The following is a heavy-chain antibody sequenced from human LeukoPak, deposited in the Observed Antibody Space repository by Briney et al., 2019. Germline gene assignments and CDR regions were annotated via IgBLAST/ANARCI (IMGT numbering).Heavy chain of an antibody. CDR1: GFTFSNYA. D-gene: IGHD3-10*01. J-gene: IGHJ4*02. CDR3: AKSRSAMVRGAIEY. V-gene: IGHV3-23*01. CDR2: ISPSGSA. Sequence: GGSLRLSCAASGFTFSNYAMSWVRQAPGKGLEWVSVISPSGSAYNADPVKGRFTISRDNSKDTVYLQMDSLRAEDTATYYCAKSRSAMVRGAIEYWGQGTLVTVSS.